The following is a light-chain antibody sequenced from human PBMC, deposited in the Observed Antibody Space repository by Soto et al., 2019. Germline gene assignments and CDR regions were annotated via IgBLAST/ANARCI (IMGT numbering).Light chain of an antibody. CDR2: AAS. CDR3: RQHHSYPWT. CDR1: QGINIY. Sequence: DIQMTQSPSAMSASVGDRVTITCRATQGINIYLAWFQQKPGKVPKRLIFAASTLHSGVPSRFSGSGSGTEFTLTISSLQPEDFATYYCRQHHSYPWTFGQGTKVEIK. J-gene: IGKJ1*01. V-gene: IGKV1-17*03.